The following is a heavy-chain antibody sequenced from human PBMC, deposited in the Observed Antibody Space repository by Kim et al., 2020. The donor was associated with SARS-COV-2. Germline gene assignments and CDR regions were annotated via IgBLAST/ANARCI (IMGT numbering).Heavy chain of an antibody. Sequence: YAATVKGRFTISRDDSKNTLYLQMNSLKTEDTAVYYCTTDQYGILPYFDYWGQGTLVTVSS. V-gene: IGHV3-15*01. D-gene: IGHD6-6*01. CDR3: TTDQYGILPYFDY. J-gene: IGHJ4*02.